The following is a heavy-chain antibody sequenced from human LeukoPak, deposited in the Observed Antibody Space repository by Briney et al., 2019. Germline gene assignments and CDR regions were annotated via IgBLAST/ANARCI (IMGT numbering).Heavy chain of an antibody. Sequence: PSETLSLTCTVSGGSISSGGYYWSWIRQPPGKGLEWIGYIYHSGSTYYNPSLKSRVTISVDRSKNQFSLKLSSVTAADTAVYYCARDLRLQAFGGYYYYYYMDVWGKGTTVTVSS. D-gene: IGHD3-16*01. CDR2: IYHSGST. J-gene: IGHJ6*03. CDR3: ARDLRLQAFGGYYYYYYMDV. V-gene: IGHV4-30-2*01. CDR1: GGSISSGGYY.